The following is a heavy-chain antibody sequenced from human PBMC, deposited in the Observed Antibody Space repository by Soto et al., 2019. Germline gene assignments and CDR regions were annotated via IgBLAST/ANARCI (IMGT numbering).Heavy chain of an antibody. CDR2: ISSDSVYT. J-gene: IGHJ4*02. CDR3: TTNIRMDF. D-gene: IGHD2-2*02. Sequence: GGSLRLSCEVSGYTITYHYMTWIRQVPGKGLEWVSYISSDSVYTNYADSVRGRFTISRDNAKNSLYLELSSLRAEDTAVYHCTTNIRMDFWGPGTQVTVSS. V-gene: IGHV3-11*06. CDR1: GYTITYHY.